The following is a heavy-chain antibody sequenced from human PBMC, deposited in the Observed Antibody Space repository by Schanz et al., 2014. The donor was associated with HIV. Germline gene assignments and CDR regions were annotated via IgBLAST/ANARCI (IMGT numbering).Heavy chain of an antibody. CDR1: GFTFSSFG. D-gene: IGHD6-19*01. Sequence: VRLVESGGGVVQPGRSLRLSCAASGFTFSSFGMHWVRQAPGKGLEWVSGISWSSGNIGYADSVKGRFTISRDNAKNSLYLQMSSLRREDTAFYYCAKGVSVAGSSYYFDYWGQGALVTVSS. J-gene: IGHJ4*02. CDR2: ISWSSGNI. CDR3: AKGVSVAGSSYYFDY. V-gene: IGHV3-9*01.